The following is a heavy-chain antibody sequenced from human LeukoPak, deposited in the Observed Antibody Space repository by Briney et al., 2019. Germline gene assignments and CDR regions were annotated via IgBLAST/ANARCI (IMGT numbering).Heavy chain of an antibody. Sequence: PGGSLRLSCAASGFSFSSYAMHWVRQAPGKGLEWVAIISYDGNYKYYADSVRGRFTISRDNSKNTLYLQMNTLRIDDTAVYYCARDSIQLWPNAIDFWGQGTLVTVSS. D-gene: IGHD1-1*01. J-gene: IGHJ4*02. V-gene: IGHV3-30-3*01. CDR1: GFSFSSYA. CDR2: ISYDGNYK. CDR3: ARDSIQLWPNAIDF.